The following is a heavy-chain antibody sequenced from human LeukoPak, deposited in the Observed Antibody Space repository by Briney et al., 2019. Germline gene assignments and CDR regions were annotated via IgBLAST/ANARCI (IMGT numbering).Heavy chain of an antibody. D-gene: IGHD3-22*01. Sequence: PSETLSLTCTVSGGSISSSSCYWGWIRQPPGKGLEWIGSIYYSGSTYYNPSLKSRVTISVDTSKNQFSLKLSSVTAADTAVYYCARGTYDSSGYPQPYGMDVWGQGTTVTVSS. CDR1: GGSISSSSCY. V-gene: IGHV4-39*07. J-gene: IGHJ6*02. CDR2: IYYSGST. CDR3: ARGTYDSSGYPQPYGMDV.